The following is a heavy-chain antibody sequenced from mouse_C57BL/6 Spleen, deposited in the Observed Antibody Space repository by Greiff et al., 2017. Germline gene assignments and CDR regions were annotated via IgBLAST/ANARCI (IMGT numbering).Heavy chain of an antibody. CDR1: GYTFTSYW. Sequence: QVQLQQPGAELVMPGASVKLSCKASGYTFTSYWMHWVKQRPGHGLEWIGEIDPSDSYTNYNQKFKGKSTLTVDKSSSTAYMQLSNLTSEDSAVYYCARCGSTAGAWFAYWGQGTLVTVSA. D-gene: IGHD1-1*01. CDR2: IDPSDSYT. CDR3: ARCGSTAGAWFAY. J-gene: IGHJ3*01. V-gene: IGHV1-69*01.